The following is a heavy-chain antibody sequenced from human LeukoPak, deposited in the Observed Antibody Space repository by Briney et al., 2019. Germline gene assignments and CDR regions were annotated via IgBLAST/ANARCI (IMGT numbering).Heavy chain of an antibody. D-gene: IGHD2/OR15-2a*01. CDR3: ARDWGIRTTEYNAFDM. CDR2: ISYGGST. Sequence: SETLSLTCTVSGDSMTSMRRYSWSWIRQAPGKGLEWIGSISYGGSTNYNPSLKSRVAISVDTSQNQFSLKLMSVTAADTVVYSCARDWGIRTTEYNAFDMWGRGTMVTVSS. J-gene: IGHJ3*02. CDR1: GDSMTSMRRYS. V-gene: IGHV4-59*12.